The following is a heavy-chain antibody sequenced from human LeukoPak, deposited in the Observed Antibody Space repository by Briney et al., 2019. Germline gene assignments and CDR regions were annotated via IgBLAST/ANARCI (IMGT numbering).Heavy chain of an antibody. D-gene: IGHD5-12*01. CDR3: ARLPGYSGYDFDY. CDR2: IYSSGST. Sequence: SETLSLTCTVSGGSISSYSWSWIRQPPGKGLEWIGYIYSSGSTNYNPSLKSRVTISVDKSKNQFSLKLSSVTAAAPAVYYCARLPGYSGYDFDYWGQGTLVSLSS. J-gene: IGHJ4*02. V-gene: IGHV4-59*08. CDR1: GGSISSYS.